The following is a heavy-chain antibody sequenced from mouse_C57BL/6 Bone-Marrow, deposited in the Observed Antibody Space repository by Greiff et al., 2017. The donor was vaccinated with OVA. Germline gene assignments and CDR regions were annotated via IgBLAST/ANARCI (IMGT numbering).Heavy chain of an antibody. CDR3: ARSRGPNYGSSYYFDY. CDR2: IYPGDGDT. D-gene: IGHD1-1*01. Sequence: QVQLKQSGAELVKPGASVKISCKASGYAFSSYWMNWVKQRPGKGLEWIGQIYPGDGDTNYNGKFKGKATLTADKSSSTAYMQLSSLTSEDSAVYFCARSRGPNYGSSYYFDYWGQGTTLTVSS. V-gene: IGHV1-80*01. J-gene: IGHJ2*01. CDR1: GYAFSSYW.